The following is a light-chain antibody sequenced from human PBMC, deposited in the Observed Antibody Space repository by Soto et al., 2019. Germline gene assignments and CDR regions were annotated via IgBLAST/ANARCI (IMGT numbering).Light chain of an antibody. Sequence: DIQMTQSPSSLSASVGDRVTITCRASQSISSYLNWYQQKPGKAPKLLLYAASSLQSGVPSRFSGSASGTDFTLTSSSLHHEDFATYFFQQSYSTPYTFGQGTKLEIK. CDR3: QQSYSTPYT. V-gene: IGKV1-39*01. J-gene: IGKJ2*01. CDR2: AAS. CDR1: QSISSY.